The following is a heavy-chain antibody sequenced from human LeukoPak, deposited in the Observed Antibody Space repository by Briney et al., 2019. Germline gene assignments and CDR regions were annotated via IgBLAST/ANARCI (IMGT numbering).Heavy chain of an antibody. V-gene: IGHV3-30*18. CDR2: ISYDGSNK. CDR1: GFTFSIYA. J-gene: IGHJ4*02. CDR3: AKDPRYYDILTGEYYFDY. D-gene: IGHD3-9*01. Sequence: GGSLRLSCAASGFTFSIYAMSWVRQAPGKGLEWVAVISYDGSNKYYADSVKGRFTISRDNSKNTLYLQMNSLRAEDTAVYYCAKDPRYYDILTGEYYFDYWGQGTLVTVSS.